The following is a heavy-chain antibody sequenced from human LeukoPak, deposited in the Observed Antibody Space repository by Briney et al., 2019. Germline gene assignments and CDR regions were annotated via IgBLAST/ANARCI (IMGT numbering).Heavy chain of an antibody. CDR3: ARGYGSGSYSL. CDR2: ISAYNGNT. D-gene: IGHD3-10*01. V-gene: IGHV1-18*01. CDR1: GYTFSAYG. Sequence: ASVKVSCKTSGYTFSAYGFSWVRQAPGQGLEWMGWISAYNGNTNYAQKLQGRVTMTTDTSTSTAYMELRSLRSDDTAVYYCARGYGSGSYSLWGQGTLVTVSS. J-gene: IGHJ4*02.